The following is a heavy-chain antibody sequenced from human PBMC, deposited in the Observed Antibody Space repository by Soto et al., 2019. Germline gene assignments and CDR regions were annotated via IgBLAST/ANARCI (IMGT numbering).Heavy chain of an antibody. CDR3: ARYRRGAVAGYTLDN. CDR2: VYNSGST. J-gene: IGHJ4*02. CDR1: GGSISSNY. D-gene: IGHD6-13*01. Sequence: PSETLSLTCTVSGGSISSNYWTWIRQPPGKGLEWIGYVYNSGSTNYNPSLKSRVTISEDTSKSQFSLKVNSMTAADTAVYYCARYRRGAVAGYTLDNWGQGILVTVLL. V-gene: IGHV4-59*01.